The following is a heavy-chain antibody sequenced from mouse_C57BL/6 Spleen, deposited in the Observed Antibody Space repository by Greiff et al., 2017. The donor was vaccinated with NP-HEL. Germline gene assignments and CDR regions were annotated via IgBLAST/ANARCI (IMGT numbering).Heavy chain of an antibody. V-gene: IGHV1-4*01. D-gene: IGHD1-1*01. CDR3: ARPYYYGSSYYAMDY. Sequence: QVHVKQSGAELARPGASVKMSCKASGYTFTSYTMHWVKQRPGQGLEWIGYINPSSGYTKYNQKFKDKATLTADKSSSTAYMQLSSLTSEDSAVYYCARPYYYGSSYYAMDYWGQGTSVTVSS. CDR1: GYTFTSYT. J-gene: IGHJ4*01. CDR2: INPSSGYT.